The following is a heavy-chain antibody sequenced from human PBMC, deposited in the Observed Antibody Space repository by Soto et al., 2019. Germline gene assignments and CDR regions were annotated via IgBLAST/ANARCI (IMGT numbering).Heavy chain of an antibody. D-gene: IGHD6-6*01. CDR1: GYTFSSFG. CDR2: ISAYNGNT. CDR3: ARLTFNSSGPKTMDV. V-gene: IGHV1-18*01. J-gene: IGHJ6*02. Sequence: ASVKVSCKASGYTFSSFGISWVRQAPGQGLEWMGWISAYNGNTNYAQKLQGRVTMSTDTSTSTAYMELRSLRSADTAMYYCARLTFNSSGPKTMDVWGQGTTVTVSS.